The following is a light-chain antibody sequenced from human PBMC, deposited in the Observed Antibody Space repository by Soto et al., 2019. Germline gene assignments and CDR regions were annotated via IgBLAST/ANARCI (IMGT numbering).Light chain of an antibody. CDR2: GAS. J-gene: IGKJ5*01. V-gene: IGKV3-20*01. Sequence: EILLTQSPGTLSLSPGERVTLSCRASQSVRSNYLAWYQQKPGQAPTLLIYGASSRATGIPDRFSGSGSGTDFTLTISRLEPEDFAVYYCQQYGSSPSVTFGQGTRLEIK. CDR1: QSVRSNY. CDR3: QQYGSSPSVT.